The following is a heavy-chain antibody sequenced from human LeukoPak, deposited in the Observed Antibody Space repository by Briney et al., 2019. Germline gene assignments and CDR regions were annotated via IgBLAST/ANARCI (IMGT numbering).Heavy chain of an antibody. CDR2: INPNSGGT. V-gene: IGHV1-2*02. J-gene: IGHJ4*02. CDR3: ARDSCSGGSCYTNDY. CDR1: GYTFTGYY. D-gene: IGHD2-15*01. Sequence: GASVKVSCKASGYTFTGYYMHWVRQAPGQGLEWMGWINPNSGGTNYAQNFQGRVTMTRDTSISTASLDLISLRSDDTAVYYCARDSCSGGSCYTNDYWGQGTLVTVSS.